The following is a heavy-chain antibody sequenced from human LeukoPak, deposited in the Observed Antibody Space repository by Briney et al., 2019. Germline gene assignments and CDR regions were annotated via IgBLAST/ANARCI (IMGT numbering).Heavy chain of an antibody. CDR1: GFTVSSNY. J-gene: IGHJ6*02. CDR3: ARGGPPYGDYVWGSYRRNYYYYYGMDV. V-gene: IGHV3-53*04. CDR2: IYSGGST. D-gene: IGHD3-16*02. Sequence: GGSLRLSCAASGFTVSSNYMSWVRQAPGKGLEGVSVIYSGGSTYYADSVKGRFTISRHNSKNTLYLQMNSLRAEDTAVYYCARGGPPYGDYVWGSYRRNYYYYYGMDVWGQGTTVTVSS.